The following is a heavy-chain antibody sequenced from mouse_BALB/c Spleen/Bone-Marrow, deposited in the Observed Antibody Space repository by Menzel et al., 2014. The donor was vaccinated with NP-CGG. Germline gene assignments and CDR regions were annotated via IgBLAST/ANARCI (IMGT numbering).Heavy chain of an antibody. J-gene: IGHJ4*01. CDR1: GYVFSTYW. D-gene: IGHD2-1*01. CDR2: IYPGDGDT. V-gene: IGHV1-80*01. Sequence: VHLQQSGAELVRPGSSVKISCKASGYVFSTYWMNWAKQRPGQGLERIGQIYPGDGDTNYNGKFKDKVILTADKSSSTAYMQLSSLTSEDSAVYFCARSGKGAMDYWGQGTSVTVSS. CDR3: ARSGKGAMDY.